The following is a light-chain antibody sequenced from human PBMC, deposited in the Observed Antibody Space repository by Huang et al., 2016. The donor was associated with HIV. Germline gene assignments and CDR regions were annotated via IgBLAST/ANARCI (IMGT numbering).Light chain of an antibody. J-gene: IGKJ3*01. Sequence: DIQMTQSPSSLSASVGDRVTITCRATQSVTKYLNWYQQKQGKAPKRLIYGASSLQTGVPSRFSGSGSGTDFTLTISSLQPEDFATYYCQQSSSPPPTFGPGTKVDIK. CDR2: GAS. CDR1: QSVTKY. V-gene: IGKV1-39*01. CDR3: QQSSSPPPT.